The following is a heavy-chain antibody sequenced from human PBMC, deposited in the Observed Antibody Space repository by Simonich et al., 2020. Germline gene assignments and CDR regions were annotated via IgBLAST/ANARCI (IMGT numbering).Heavy chain of an antibody. CDR2: IYHSGST. D-gene: IGHD6-13*01. CDR3: ARVGYSNYYYYGMDV. CDR1: GYSISSGYY. Sequence: QVQLQESGPGLVKPSETLSLTCAVSGYSISSGYYWGWIRQPPGKGLEWIGSIYHSGSTNYNPSRKSRGTISVDTSKNQFSLKLSSVTAADTAVYYCARVGYSNYYYYGMDVWGQGTTVTVSS. V-gene: IGHV4-38-2*01. J-gene: IGHJ6*02.